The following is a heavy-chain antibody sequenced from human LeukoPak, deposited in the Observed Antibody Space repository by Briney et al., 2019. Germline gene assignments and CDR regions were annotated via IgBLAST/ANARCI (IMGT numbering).Heavy chain of an antibody. D-gene: IGHD2-15*01. Sequence: PSETLSLTCAVSGYSISSGYYWGWIRQPPGKGLEWIGRIYHSGSTYYNPSLKSRVTISVDTSKNQFSLKLSSVTAADTAVYYCARDSVVVVAAELRRWFDPWGQGTLVTVSS. J-gene: IGHJ5*02. V-gene: IGHV4-38-2*02. CDR2: IYHSGST. CDR1: GYSISSGYY. CDR3: ARDSVVVVAAELRRWFDP.